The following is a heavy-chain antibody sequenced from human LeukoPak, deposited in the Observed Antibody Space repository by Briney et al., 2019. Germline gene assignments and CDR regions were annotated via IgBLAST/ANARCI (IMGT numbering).Heavy chain of an antibody. CDR2: ISVSGSTR. Sequence: GGSLRLSCAASGFTFSAFDMNWVRQAPGEGLEWVSYISVSGSTRYDADFMRGRFTISRDNAKHSLYLQMNSLRAEYTAFYYCERRSGGAKESPSSYMDVWGKGSPVTVSS. J-gene: IGHJ6*03. D-gene: IGHD1-26*01. V-gene: IGHV3-48*03. CDR1: GFTFSAFD. CDR3: ERRSGGAKESPSSYMDV.